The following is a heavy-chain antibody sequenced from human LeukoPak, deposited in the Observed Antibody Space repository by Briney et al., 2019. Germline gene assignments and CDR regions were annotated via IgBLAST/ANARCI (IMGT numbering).Heavy chain of an antibody. CDR3: ARGRDRIAAGDFDY. Sequence: KPSETLSLTCAVSGGSISSYYWSWIRQPPGKGLEWIGYIYYSGSTNYNPSLKSRVTISVDTSKNQFSLKLSSVTAADTAVYYCARGRDRIAAGDFDYWGQGTLVTVSS. D-gene: IGHD6-13*01. CDR2: IYYSGST. V-gene: IGHV4-59*01. J-gene: IGHJ4*02. CDR1: GGSISSYY.